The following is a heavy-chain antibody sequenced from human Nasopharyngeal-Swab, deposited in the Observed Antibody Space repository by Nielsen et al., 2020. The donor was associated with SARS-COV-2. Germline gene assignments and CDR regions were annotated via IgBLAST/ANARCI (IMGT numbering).Heavy chain of an antibody. V-gene: IGHV4-4*02. CDR3: AREFDENQFLPHYYIYYMDV. J-gene: IGHJ6*03. CDR2: IYHSGST. D-gene: IGHD3-9*01. Sequence: VRQAPGKGLEWVGEIYHSGSTNYNPSLKSRVTMSVDKYKNQFSLKLTSVTAADTAVYYCAREFDENQFLPHYYIYYMDVWGKGTTVTVSS.